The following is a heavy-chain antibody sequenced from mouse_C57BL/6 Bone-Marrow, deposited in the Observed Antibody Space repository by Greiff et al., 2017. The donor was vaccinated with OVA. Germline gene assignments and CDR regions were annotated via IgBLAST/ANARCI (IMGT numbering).Heavy chain of an antibody. V-gene: IGHV14-4*01. Sequence: EVQLQQSGAELVRPGASVKLSCTASGFNIKDDYMHWVKQRPEQGLEWIGWIDPGNGDTEYASKFQGKATITADTSSNTAYLQLSSLTSEDTAVYYCTPHSYVDYWGQGTTLTVSS. CDR3: TPHSYVDY. CDR2: IDPGNGDT. J-gene: IGHJ2*01. CDR1: GFNIKDDY.